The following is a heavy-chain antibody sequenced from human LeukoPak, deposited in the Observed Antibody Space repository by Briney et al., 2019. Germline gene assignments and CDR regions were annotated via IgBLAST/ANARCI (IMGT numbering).Heavy chain of an antibody. D-gene: IGHD1-14*01. CDR1: GGSISSGGYY. Sequence: SVTLSLTCTVSGGSISSGGYYWRSIRQHPGKGLEWIGYIYYSGSTYYNPSLKSRVTISVVTSKNQFSLKLSPVTAADTAVYYCARGKPDYYYYGMDVWGQGTTVTVSS. V-gene: IGHV4-31*03. CDR3: ARGKPDYYYYGMDV. J-gene: IGHJ6*02. CDR2: IYYSGST.